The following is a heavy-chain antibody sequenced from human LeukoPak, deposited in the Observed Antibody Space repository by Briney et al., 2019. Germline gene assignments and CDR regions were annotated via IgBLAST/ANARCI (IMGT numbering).Heavy chain of an antibody. Sequence: SETLSLTCTVSGGSISSGGYYWSWIRQHPGKGLEGIGYIYYSGSTYYNPSLKSRVTISVHTSKNQFSLKLSSVTAADTAVYYCARDPASLGRYYDSSGYYFGAFDIWGQGTMVTVSS. J-gene: IGHJ3*02. CDR2: IYYSGST. V-gene: IGHV4-31*03. CDR3: ARDPASLGRYYDSSGYYFGAFDI. CDR1: GGSISSGGYY. D-gene: IGHD3-22*01.